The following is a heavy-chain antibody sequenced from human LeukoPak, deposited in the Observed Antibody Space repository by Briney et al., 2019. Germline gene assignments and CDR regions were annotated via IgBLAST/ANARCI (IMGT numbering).Heavy chain of an antibody. J-gene: IGHJ4*02. CDR2: IYYSGST. CDR3: ARQGIAVAGTWVDY. D-gene: IGHD6-19*01. Sequence: SETLSVTCTDPRGSISISSYYSGWIRQPPGKWLEWIGSIYYSGSTYYNPSLKSRLTISVDTSKNQFSLKLSSVTAADTAVYYCARQGIAVAGTWVDYWGQGTLVTVSS. V-gene: IGHV4-39*01. CDR1: RGSISISSYY.